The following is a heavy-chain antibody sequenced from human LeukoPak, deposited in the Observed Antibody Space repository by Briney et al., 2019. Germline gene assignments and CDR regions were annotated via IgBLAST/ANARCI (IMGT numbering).Heavy chain of an antibody. Sequence: PSETLSLTCAVSGYSISSGYYWGWIRQPPGKGLEWIGSIYHSGSTYYNPSLKSRVTISVDTSKDQFSLKLSSVTAADTAVYYCARDTYYDILTGYFFDYWGQGTLVTVSS. CDR1: GYSISSGYY. CDR2: IYHSGST. J-gene: IGHJ4*02. CDR3: ARDTYYDILTGYFFDY. V-gene: IGHV4-38-2*02. D-gene: IGHD3-9*01.